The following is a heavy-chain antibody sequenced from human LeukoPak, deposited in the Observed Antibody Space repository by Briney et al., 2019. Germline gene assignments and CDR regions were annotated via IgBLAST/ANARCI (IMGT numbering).Heavy chain of an antibody. D-gene: IGHD6-13*01. CDR1: GYTFTSYG. V-gene: IGHV1-18*01. CDR2: ISAYNGNT. J-gene: IGHJ5*02. Sequence: ASVKVSCKASGYTFTSYGISWVRQAPGQGLEWMGWISAYNGNTNYAQKLQGRVTMTTDTSTSTAYMELRSLRSDDTAVYYCARDRKAAAGTGWFDPWGQGTLATVSS. CDR3: ARDRKAAAGTGWFDP.